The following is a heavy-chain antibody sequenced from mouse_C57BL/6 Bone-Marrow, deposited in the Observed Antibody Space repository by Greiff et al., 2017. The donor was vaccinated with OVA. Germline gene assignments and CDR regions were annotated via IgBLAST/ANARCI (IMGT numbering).Heavy chain of an antibody. CDR3: ARYPPVKVVATGVDY. CDR1: GFTFTDYY. V-gene: IGHV7-3*01. Sequence: EVMLVESGGGLVQPGGSLSLSCAASGFTFTDYYMSWVRKPPGKALEWLSFIRNKANGYTTEYSASVKGRFTISRDNSQSILYLQMNALRAEDSATDYCARYPPVKVVATGVDYWGQGTTLTVSS. CDR2: IRNKANGYTT. J-gene: IGHJ2*01. D-gene: IGHD1-1*01.